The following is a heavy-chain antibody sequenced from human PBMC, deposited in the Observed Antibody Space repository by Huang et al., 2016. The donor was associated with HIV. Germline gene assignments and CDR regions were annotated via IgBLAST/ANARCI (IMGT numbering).Heavy chain of an antibody. D-gene: IGHD6-13*01. CDR3: ARGGPYSRDYYYYGMDV. V-gene: IGHV4-59*01. CDR2: IHYRGST. J-gene: IGHJ6*02. Sequence: QVQLKESGPGLVKPSETLSLTCTVSGCSISSYYWRWIRQPPGKGLEWIGYIHYRGSTNYNPSLKSRVTTSVDTSKNQFFRKLSSVTAADTAVYYCARGGPYSRDYYYYGMDVWGQGTTVTVSS. CDR1: GCSISSYY.